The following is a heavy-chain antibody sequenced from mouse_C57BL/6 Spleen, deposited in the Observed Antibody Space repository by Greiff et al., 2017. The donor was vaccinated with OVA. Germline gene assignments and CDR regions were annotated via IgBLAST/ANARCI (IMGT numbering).Heavy chain of an antibody. CDR1: GYTFTSYW. V-gene: IGHV1-64*01. CDR3: ARGDLQYWGAFDD. CDR2: IHPNSGST. J-gene: IGHJ2*01. Sequence: QVQLQQPGAELVKPGASVKLSCKASGYTFTSYWMHWVKQRPGQGLEWIGMIHPNSGSTNYNEKFKSKATLTVDKSSSTAYMQLSSLTSEDSAVYYCARGDLQYWGAFDDWGQGTTLTVSS.